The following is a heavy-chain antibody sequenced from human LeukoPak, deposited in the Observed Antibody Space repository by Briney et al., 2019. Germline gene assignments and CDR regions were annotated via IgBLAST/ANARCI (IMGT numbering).Heavy chain of an antibody. CDR2: IRYDGSNK. D-gene: IGHD6-13*01. Sequence: GGSLRLSCAASGFTFSSYGMHWVRQAPGKGLEWVAFIRYDGSNKYYADSVKGRFTISRDNSKNTLYLQMNSLRAEDTAVYYCARGTAAAFDSWGQGTLVTVSS. J-gene: IGHJ4*02. CDR1: GFTFSSYG. CDR3: ARGTAAAFDS. V-gene: IGHV3-30*02.